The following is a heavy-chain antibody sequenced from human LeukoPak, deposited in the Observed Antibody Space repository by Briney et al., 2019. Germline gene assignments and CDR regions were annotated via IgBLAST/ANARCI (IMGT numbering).Heavy chain of an antibody. CDR3: ARDHLYYYDSSGYLGAFDI. Sequence: GGSLRLSCAASGFTCSSFGMTWVRQAPGKGLEWVSYISSSSSTIYYADSVKGRFTISRDNAKNTLYLQMNSLRAEDTAVYYCARDHLYYYDSSGYLGAFDIWGQGTMVTVSS. D-gene: IGHD3-22*01. CDR2: ISSSSSTI. J-gene: IGHJ3*02. V-gene: IGHV3-48*01. CDR1: GFTCSSFG.